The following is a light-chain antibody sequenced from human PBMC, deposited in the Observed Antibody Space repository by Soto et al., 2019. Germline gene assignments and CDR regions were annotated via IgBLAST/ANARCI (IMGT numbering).Light chain of an antibody. CDR1: QSVSSSY. Sequence: EIVLTQSPGTLSLSPGERATLSCRASQSVSSSYLAWYQQKPGQAPRLLLYGASSRATGIPDRFSGSGSGTDFTLTISRLEPEDFAVYYCKQYGSSPLPTWTFGQGTKVEIK. V-gene: IGKV3-20*01. CDR3: KQYGSSPLPTWT. J-gene: IGKJ1*01. CDR2: GAS.